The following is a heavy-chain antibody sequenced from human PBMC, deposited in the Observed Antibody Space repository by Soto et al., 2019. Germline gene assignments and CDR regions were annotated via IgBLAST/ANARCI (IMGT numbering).Heavy chain of an antibody. CDR2: SSGSGGST. D-gene: IGHD1-1*01. CDR1: GFTFSSYA. V-gene: IGHV3-23*01. J-gene: IGHJ4*02. Sequence: EVQLLESGGGLVQPGGSLRLSCAASGFTFSSYAMSWVRQAPGKGLEWVSASSGSGGSTYYADSVQGRFTISRDNSKNTRDREWSSLRAEDTAVYHCAKDPLSFSGTRPVDYWGQGTLVTVSS. CDR3: AKDPLSFSGTRPVDY.